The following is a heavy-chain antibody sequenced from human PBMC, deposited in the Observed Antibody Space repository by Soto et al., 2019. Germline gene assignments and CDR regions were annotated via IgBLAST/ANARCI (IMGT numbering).Heavy chain of an antibody. J-gene: IGHJ6*03. D-gene: IGHD7-27*01. Sequence: EVQLVESGGGLVQPGGSLRLSCATSGFILSDCAMNWVRQAPGKGLEWVSYISSSSSVIDYADSVKGRFTVPRDNARNSLYLQMNSLRAEDTAVYYWARDLSWGSNWYYYMDVWGKGTTVTVSS. CDR2: ISSSSSVI. CDR1: GFILSDCA. V-gene: IGHV3-48*01. CDR3: ARDLSWGSNWYYYMDV.